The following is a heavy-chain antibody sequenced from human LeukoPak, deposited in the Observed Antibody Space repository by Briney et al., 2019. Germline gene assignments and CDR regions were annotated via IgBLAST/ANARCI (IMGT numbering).Heavy chain of an antibody. J-gene: IGHJ4*02. CDR2: INPNSGGT. CDR3: AREHMTRVTLDY. CDR1: GYTFTGYY. D-gene: IGHD4-17*01. V-gene: IGHV1-2*02. Sequence: ASVKVSCKGSGYTFTGYYMHWVRHAPGQGLEWMGWINPNSGGTNYAQKFQGRVTMTRDTSISTAYMELSRLRSDDTAVYYCAREHMTRVTLDYWGQGTLVTVSS.